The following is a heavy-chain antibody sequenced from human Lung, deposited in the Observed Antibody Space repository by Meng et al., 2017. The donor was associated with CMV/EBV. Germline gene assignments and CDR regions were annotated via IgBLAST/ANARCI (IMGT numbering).Heavy chain of an antibody. D-gene: IGHD4-17*01. CDR2: IYYSGST. Sequence: VQLQESGPGLVKPSQTLSLTCTGSGGSISSGDYYWSWIRQHPGKGLEWIGYIYYSGSTYYNPSLRSRVAISIDTSKNQFSLKLTSVTAADTAVYFCARTNYGDYNWFDPWGQGTLVTVSS. V-gene: IGHV4-31*03. J-gene: IGHJ5*02. CDR3: ARTNYGDYNWFDP. CDR1: GGSISSGDYY.